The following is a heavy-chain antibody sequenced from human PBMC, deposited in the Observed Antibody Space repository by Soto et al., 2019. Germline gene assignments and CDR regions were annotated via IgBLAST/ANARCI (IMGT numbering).Heavy chain of an antibody. CDR1: GFTFSSYA. CDR2: ISGSGGST. V-gene: IGHV3-23*01. CDR3: AKPSKRSSAPFDY. Sequence: WGSLRLSCAASGFTFSSYAMSWVRQAPGKGPEWVSAISGSGGSTYYADSVKGRFTISRDNSKNTLYLQMNSLRAEDTAVYYCAKPSKRSSAPFDYWGQGTLVTVSS. D-gene: IGHD1-26*01. J-gene: IGHJ4*02.